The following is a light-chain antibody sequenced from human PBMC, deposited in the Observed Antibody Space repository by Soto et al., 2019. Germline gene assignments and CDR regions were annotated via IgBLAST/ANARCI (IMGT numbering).Light chain of an antibody. CDR2: AAS. V-gene: IGKV1-39*01. CDR1: QSISSY. J-gene: IGKJ1*01. Sequence: DIQMTQSPSSLSASVGDRVTITCRASQSISSYLNWYQQKPGKAPKLLIYAASSSQSGVPSRFSGSGSGTDFTLNISSLQPEDFATYYCQQSYSTPRTFGQGTKVEIK. CDR3: QQSYSTPRT.